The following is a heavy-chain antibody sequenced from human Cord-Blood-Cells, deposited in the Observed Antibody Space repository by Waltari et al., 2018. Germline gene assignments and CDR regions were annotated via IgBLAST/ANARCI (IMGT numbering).Heavy chain of an antibody. Sequence: QVQLVESGGGVVQPGRSLRLSCAASGFTFSSYAMHWVRQAPGKGLEWVAVISYDGSNKYYADSVQGRFTISRDNSKNTLYLQMNSLRAEDTAVYYCAREDNGYFDYWGQGTLVTVSS. J-gene: IGHJ4*02. CDR3: AREDNGYFDY. CDR2: ISYDGSNK. V-gene: IGHV3-30*04. CDR1: GFTFSSYA. D-gene: IGHD2-8*01.